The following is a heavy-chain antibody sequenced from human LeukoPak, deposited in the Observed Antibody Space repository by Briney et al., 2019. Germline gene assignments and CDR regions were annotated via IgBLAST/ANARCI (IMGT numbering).Heavy chain of an antibody. CDR3: ARVGVTTIRFGWLEWYFDI. J-gene: IGHJ2*01. Sequence: ASVKVSCKASGYTFTSYYIHWVRQAPGQGLEWMGTINPSGGRTTYAQKLKGRVNMTRDTSTSTVYMELNSLRSEDTAVYYCARVGVTTIRFGWLEWYFDIWGRGTLVTVSS. CDR2: INPSGGRT. CDR1: GYTFTSYY. D-gene: IGHD5-24*01. V-gene: IGHV1-46*04.